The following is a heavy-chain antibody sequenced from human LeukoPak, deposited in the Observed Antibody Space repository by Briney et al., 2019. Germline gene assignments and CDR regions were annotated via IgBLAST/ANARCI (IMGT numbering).Heavy chain of an antibody. J-gene: IGHJ4*02. D-gene: IGHD2-2*01. V-gene: IGHV3-23*01. CDR2: ISGSGGST. CDR1: GFTFSSYA. CDR3: AKDGCSSTSCYAAFGYYFDY. Sequence: QSGGSLRLSCAASGFTFSSYAMSWVRQAPGKGLEWVSAISGSGGSTYYADSVKGRFTISRDNSKNTLYLQMNSPRAEDTAVYYCAKDGCSSTSCYAAFGYYFDYWGQGTLVTVSS.